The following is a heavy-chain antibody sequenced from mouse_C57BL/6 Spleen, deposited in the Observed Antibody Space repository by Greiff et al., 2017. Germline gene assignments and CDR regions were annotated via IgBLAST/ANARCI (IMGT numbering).Heavy chain of an antibody. CDR2: INPYNGGT. V-gene: IGHV1-19*01. CDR3: AREGYYGSEGAY. D-gene: IGHD1-1*01. CDR1: GYTFTDYY. Sequence: VHVKQSGPVLVKPGASVKMSCKASGYTFTDYYMNWVKQSHGKSLEWIGVINPYNGGTSYNQKFKGKATLTVDKSSSTAYMELNSLTSEDSAVYYCAREGYYGSEGAYWGQGTLVTVSA. J-gene: IGHJ3*01.